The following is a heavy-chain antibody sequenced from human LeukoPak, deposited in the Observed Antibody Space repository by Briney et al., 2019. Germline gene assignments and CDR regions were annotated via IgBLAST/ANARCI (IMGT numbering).Heavy chain of an antibody. CDR3: TTVIVDY. J-gene: IGHJ4*02. V-gene: IGHV3-15*01. CDR2: IKSKTDRGTP. CDR1: GFTFRKAW. D-gene: IGHD3-22*01. Sequence: GGSLSLSCVGSGFTFRKAWMSWVRHAPGKGVEWVGRIKSKTDRGTPDSAAPVQGRFTISRYNSKNTLYLQRNSLKTNDTAMYYCTTVIVDYWGQGTLVTVSS.